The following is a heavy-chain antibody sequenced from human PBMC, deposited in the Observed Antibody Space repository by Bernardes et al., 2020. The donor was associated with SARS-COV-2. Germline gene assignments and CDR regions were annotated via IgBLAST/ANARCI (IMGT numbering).Heavy chain of an antibody. D-gene: IGHD3-3*01. J-gene: IGHJ4*02. Sequence: GGSLRLSCAASGFTFRSSSMNWVRQAPGPGLEWVSSISSSSSYIFYADSVMGRFTISRDDAKNSLYLQMSSLRAEDTAVYYCARDTPVLRFLEWSPRGMDVWGQGTLVTVSS. V-gene: IGHV3-21*01. CDR2: ISSSSSYI. CDR3: ARDTPVLRFLEWSPRGMDV. CDR1: GFTFRSSS.